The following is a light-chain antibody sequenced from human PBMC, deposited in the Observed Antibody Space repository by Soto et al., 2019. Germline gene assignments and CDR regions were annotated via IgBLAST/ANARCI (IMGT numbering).Light chain of an antibody. CDR3: GTWDSSLSAVL. Sequence: QSALTQPPSVSAAPGQKVTISCAGSSSNIGNNYVSWYQQLPGAAPKLLIYDNDKRPSGIPDRFSGSKSGTSAILGITGLQTGDEGDYFCGTWDSSLSAVLFGGGTKLAVL. J-gene: IGLJ2*01. CDR2: DND. V-gene: IGLV1-51*01. CDR1: SSNIGNNY.